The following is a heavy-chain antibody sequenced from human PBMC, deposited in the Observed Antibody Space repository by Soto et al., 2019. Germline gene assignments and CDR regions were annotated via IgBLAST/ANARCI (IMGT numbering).Heavy chain of an antibody. J-gene: IGHJ4*02. CDR3: AKESSGYNYGFYNYFDY. V-gene: IGHV3-23*01. CDR2: ISSGGTYT. D-gene: IGHD5-18*01. CDR1: GFTFSNYA. Sequence: VQLLESGGGLVQPGGSLRLSCAASGFTFSNYAMTWVLQAPGKGLEWVSAISSGGTYTDYADSVKGRFTLSGDNSKKMVYLQMHSLRAEDTAVYHCAKESSGYNYGFYNYFDYWGQGTLVTVSS.